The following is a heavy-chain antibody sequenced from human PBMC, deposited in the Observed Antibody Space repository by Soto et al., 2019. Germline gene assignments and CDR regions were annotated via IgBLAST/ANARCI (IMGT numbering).Heavy chain of an antibody. CDR1: GFSLSTSGVG. Sequence: QITLKESGPPLVKPTQTLTLTCTFSGFSLSTSGVGVGWIRQPPGKALEWLALIYWNEDKRYSPSLKSRLTITKDTSKNQVVLTMTNMDPVDTATYFCVHRLGYLFDYWGQGTLVTVSS. D-gene: IGHD5-12*01. CDR2: IYWNEDK. CDR3: VHRLGYLFDY. J-gene: IGHJ4*02. V-gene: IGHV2-5*01.